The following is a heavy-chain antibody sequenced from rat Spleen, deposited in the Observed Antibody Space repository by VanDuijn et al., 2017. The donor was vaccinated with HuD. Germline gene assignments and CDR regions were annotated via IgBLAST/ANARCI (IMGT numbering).Heavy chain of an antibody. Sequence: EAQLVESGGGLVQPGGSLKLSCAASGFTFSDYYMAWVRQAPTKGLAWVASISNDGGGTYYRDSVKGRFTISRDNAKSSLYLQMDSLRSEDTATYYCIIDRRYYDDSYVMDAWGQGTSVTVSS. CDR1: GFTFSDYY. J-gene: IGHJ4*01. D-gene: IGHD1-12*02. V-gene: IGHV5-20*01. CDR3: IIDRRYYDDSYVMDA. CDR2: ISNDGGGT.